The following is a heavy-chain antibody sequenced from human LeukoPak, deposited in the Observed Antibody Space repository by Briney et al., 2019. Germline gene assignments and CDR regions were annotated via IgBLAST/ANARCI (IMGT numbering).Heavy chain of an antibody. Sequence: GGSLTLSCAASGFTFSSYAMHWVRQAPGKGLEWVAVISYDGSNKYYADSVKGRFTIPRHNSKHPLSLKMNSQRAEDTALYYGACGYSSGWYYFDDWGKGTLVTVSS. V-gene: IGHV3-30*04. J-gene: IGHJ4*02. CDR2: ISYDGSNK. CDR3: ACGYSSGWYYFDD. CDR1: GFTFSSYA. D-gene: IGHD6-19*01.